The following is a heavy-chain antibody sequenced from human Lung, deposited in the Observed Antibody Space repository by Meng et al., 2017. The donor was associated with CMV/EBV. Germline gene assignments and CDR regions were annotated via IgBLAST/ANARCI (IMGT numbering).Heavy chain of an antibody. CDR2: INPADSNT. CDR1: GYAFTTYW. Sequence: GESLKISCKTSGYAFTTYWVGWVRQKPGKVLEWMGIINPADSNTRYSPSFQGQVTISADKSTSTAYLQWSGLRASDTAMYYCVRGTLRFWEWFEGGWFDPWGQGXPVTVSS. D-gene: IGHD3-3*01. V-gene: IGHV5-51*01. J-gene: IGHJ5*02. CDR3: VRGTLRFWEWFEGGWFDP.